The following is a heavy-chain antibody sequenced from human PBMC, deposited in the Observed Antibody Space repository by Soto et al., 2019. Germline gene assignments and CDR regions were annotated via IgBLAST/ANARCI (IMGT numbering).Heavy chain of an antibody. J-gene: IGHJ4*02. Sequence: EVQLVESGGGLVKPGGSLRLSCAASGFTFSSYSMNWVRQAPGKGLEWVSSISSSSSYIYYADSVKGRFTIARDNATNALYLEMTGLRPEDTAVYCCARLTSYDSSGYNCYWGQGTLVTVSS. CDR3: ARLTSYDSSGYNCY. V-gene: IGHV3-21*01. D-gene: IGHD3-22*01. CDR2: ISSSSSYI. CDR1: GFTFSSYS.